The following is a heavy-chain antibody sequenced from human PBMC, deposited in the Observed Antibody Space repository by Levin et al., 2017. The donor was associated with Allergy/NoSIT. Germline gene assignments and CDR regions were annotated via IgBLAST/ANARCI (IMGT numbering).Heavy chain of an antibody. CDR1: GFTFSDYE. Sequence: QAGGSLRLSCAASGFTFSDYEMNWVRQAPGKGLEWVSYISGSGSIIYYAESVKGRFTISRDNAKNSLYLQMNSLRAEDTAVYYCAKDFTSFSVRLGEPGYWGQGTLVTVSS. CDR3: AKDFTSFSVRLGEPGY. J-gene: IGHJ4*02. D-gene: IGHD3-16*01. V-gene: IGHV3-48*03. CDR2: ISGSGSII.